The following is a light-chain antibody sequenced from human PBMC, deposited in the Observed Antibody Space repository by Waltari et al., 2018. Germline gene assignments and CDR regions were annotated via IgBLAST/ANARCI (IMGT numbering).Light chain of an antibody. CDR1: SSAVGGDNL. CDR3: CSYAGSSTSV. CDR2: EVS. J-gene: IGLJ1*01. Sequence: QSALTQPAPVSGSRGQPLPLSCPAASSAVGGDNLVPWYQQHPDKAPNHMIYEVSKRPSGVSNRFSGSKSGNTASLTISGLQAEDEADYYCCSYAGSSTSVFGTGTKVTVL. V-gene: IGLV2-23*02.